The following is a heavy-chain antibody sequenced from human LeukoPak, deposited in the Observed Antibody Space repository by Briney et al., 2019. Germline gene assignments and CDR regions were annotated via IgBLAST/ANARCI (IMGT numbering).Heavy chain of an antibody. J-gene: IGHJ4*02. CDR2: IDGSGVST. D-gene: IGHD6-13*01. CDR3: AKDLSSSWYRGFDH. CDR1: GITFSSYG. V-gene: IGHV3-23*01. Sequence: GGSLRLSCAASGITFSSYGMSWVRQAPGKGLEWVSTIDGSGVSTYYAESVKGRFTISRGNSKNTLYLQMSSLRAEDTAVDFCAKDLSSSWYRGFDHWGQGTLVTVSS.